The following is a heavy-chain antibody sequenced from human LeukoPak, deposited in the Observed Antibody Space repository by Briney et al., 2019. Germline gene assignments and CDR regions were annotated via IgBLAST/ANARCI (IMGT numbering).Heavy chain of an antibody. J-gene: IGHJ6*02. CDR1: GGSVSSGSYY. Sequence: SETLSLTCTVSGGSVSSGSYYWSWIRQPPGKGLEWIGCIYYSGSTNYNPSLKSRVTISVDTSKNQFSLKLSSVTAADTAVYYCASRDDYYYGMDVWGQGTTATVSS. CDR3: ASRDDYYYGMDV. CDR2: IYYSGST. V-gene: IGHV4-61*01.